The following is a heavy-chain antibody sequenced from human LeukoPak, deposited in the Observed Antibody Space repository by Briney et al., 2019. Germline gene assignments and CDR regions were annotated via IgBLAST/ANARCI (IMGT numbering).Heavy chain of an antibody. CDR2: ISNDGSDK. V-gene: IGHV3-30*04. CDR1: GFTFSSYA. CDR3: ARGTYYYDSSGYYSGGLGY. Sequence: PGGSLRLSCAASGFTFSSYAMHWVRQAPGKGLECVAVISNDGSDKYYPDSVKGRFTISRDNSVNTLYLQMNSLRAEDTAVYYCARGTYYYDSSGYYSGGLGYWGQGTLVSVSS. J-gene: IGHJ4*02. D-gene: IGHD3-22*01.